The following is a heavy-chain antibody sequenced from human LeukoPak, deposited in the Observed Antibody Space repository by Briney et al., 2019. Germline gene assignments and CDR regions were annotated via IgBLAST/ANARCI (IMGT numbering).Heavy chain of an antibody. CDR3: AKDFARYSAYGPENYFDY. CDR1: GITFSNYA. V-gene: IGHV3-23*01. J-gene: IGHJ4*02. CDR2: ISGSGGST. Sequence: PGGSLRLSCAASGITFSNYAMSWVRQAPGKGLEWVSGISGSGGSTYYADSVKGRFTISRDNSQNTMYLQMDSLRAEDTAVYYCAKDFARYSAYGPENYFDYWGQGALVTVSS. D-gene: IGHD5-12*01.